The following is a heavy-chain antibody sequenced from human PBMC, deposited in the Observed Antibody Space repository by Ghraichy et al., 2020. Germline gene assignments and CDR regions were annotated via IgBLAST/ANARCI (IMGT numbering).Heavy chain of an antibody. D-gene: IGHD4-23*01. J-gene: IGHJ5*02. CDR1: GFSISSGYC. Sequence: SETLSLTCAVSGFSISSGYCWGWIRQPPGKGPEWIGSICQRGSTYYSPSFRSRVNILVDMSKNQFSLKVSSVTAADTATYYCAGDTGGQVGGNDAWGQGTPVTVSS. V-gene: IGHV4-38-2*02. CDR2: ICQRGST. CDR3: AGDTGGQVGGNDA.